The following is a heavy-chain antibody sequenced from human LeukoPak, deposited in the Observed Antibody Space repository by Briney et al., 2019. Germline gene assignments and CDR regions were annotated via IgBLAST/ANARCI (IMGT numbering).Heavy chain of an antibody. CDR3: ARAYDILTGYYSSPPDY. V-gene: IGHV3-30-3*01. Sequence: GGSLRLSCAASGFTFSSYAMHWVRQAPGKGLEWVAVISYGGSNKYYADSVKGRFTISRDNSKNTLYLQMNSLRAEDTAVYYCARAYDILTGYYSSPPDYWGQGTLVTVSS. J-gene: IGHJ4*02. CDR1: GFTFSSYA. D-gene: IGHD3-9*01. CDR2: ISYGGSNK.